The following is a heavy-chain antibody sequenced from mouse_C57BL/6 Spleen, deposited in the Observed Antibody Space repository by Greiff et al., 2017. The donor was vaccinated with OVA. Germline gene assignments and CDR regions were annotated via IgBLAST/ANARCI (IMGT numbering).Heavy chain of an antibody. CDR3: ARSRSDYYGNSYAMDY. CDR2: IDPANGNT. Sequence: DVQLQESVAELVRPGASVKLSCTASGFNIKNTYMHWVKQRPEQGLEWIGRIDPANGNTKYAPKFQGKATITADTSSNTAYLQLSSLTSEDTAIYYCARSRSDYYGNSYAMDYWGQGTSGTVSS. J-gene: IGHJ4*01. CDR1: GFNIKNTY. V-gene: IGHV14-3*01. D-gene: IGHD2-1*01.